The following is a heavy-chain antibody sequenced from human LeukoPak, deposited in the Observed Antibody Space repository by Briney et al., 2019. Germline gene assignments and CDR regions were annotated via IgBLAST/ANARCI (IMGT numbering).Heavy chain of an antibody. CDR2: IYHSGST. V-gene: IGHV4-38-2*01. J-gene: IGHJ4*02. Sequence: PSETLSLTCAVSGYSISSGYYWGWIRQPPGKGLEWIGSIYHSGSTYYNPSLKSRVTISVDTSKNQFSLKLSSVTAADTAVYYCARQPKIAVARAFLDYWGQGTLVTVSS. CDR3: ARQPKIAVARAFLDY. CDR1: GYSISSGYY. D-gene: IGHD6-19*01.